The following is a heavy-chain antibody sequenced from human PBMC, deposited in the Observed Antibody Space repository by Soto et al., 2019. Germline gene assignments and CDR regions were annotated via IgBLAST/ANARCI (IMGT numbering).Heavy chain of an antibody. Sequence: QVQLVESGGGVVQPGRSLRLSCAASGFTFSSYGMHWVRQAPGKGLEWVAVIWYDGSNKYYADSMKGRFTISRDNSKNTLYLQMNSLRAEDTAVYYCARGGYSGYDADYWGQGTLVTVSS. CDR2: IWYDGSNK. CDR3: ARGGYSGYDADY. V-gene: IGHV3-33*01. J-gene: IGHJ4*02. CDR1: GFTFSSYG. D-gene: IGHD5-12*01.